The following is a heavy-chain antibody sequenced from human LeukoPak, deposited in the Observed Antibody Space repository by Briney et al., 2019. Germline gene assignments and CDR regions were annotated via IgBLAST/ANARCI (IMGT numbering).Heavy chain of an antibody. CDR2: INPNSGGT. D-gene: IGHD6-19*01. J-gene: IGHJ5*02. V-gene: IGHV1-2*06. Sequence: ASVKVSCKASGYTFTGYYMHWVRQAPGQGLEWMGRINPNSGGTNYAQKFQGRVTMTRDTSISTAYMELSRLRSDDTAVYYCARAKESSGWYNDWFDPWGQGTLVTVSS. CDR3: ARAKESSGWYNDWFDP. CDR1: GYTFTGYY.